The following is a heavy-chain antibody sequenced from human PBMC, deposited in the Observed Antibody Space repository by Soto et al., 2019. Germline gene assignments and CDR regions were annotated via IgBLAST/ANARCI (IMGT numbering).Heavy chain of an antibody. J-gene: IGHJ4*02. V-gene: IGHV3-48*01. CDR1: GFTFSSYS. Sequence: SGFTFSSYSMNWVRQAPGKGLEWVSYISSSSSTIYYADSVKGRFTISRDNAKNSLYLQMNSLRVDDTAVYYCARDFIVGAPDYFDYWGQGTLVTVSS. CDR3: ARDFIVGAPDYFDY. CDR2: ISSSSSTI. D-gene: IGHD1-26*01.